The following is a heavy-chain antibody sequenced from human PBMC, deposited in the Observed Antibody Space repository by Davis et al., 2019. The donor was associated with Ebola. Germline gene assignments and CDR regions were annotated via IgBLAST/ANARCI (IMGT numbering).Heavy chain of an antibody. Sequence: PSETLSLTCAVYGGSFSGYYWSWIRQSPGKGLEWIGEINHSGSTNYNPSLKSRVTMSVDTSKNQFSLKLSSVTAADTAVYYCAREGNYYYNAMDVWGQGTTITVSS. V-gene: IGHV4-34*01. CDR1: GGSFSGYY. CDR3: AREGNYYYNAMDV. CDR2: INHSGST. J-gene: IGHJ6*02.